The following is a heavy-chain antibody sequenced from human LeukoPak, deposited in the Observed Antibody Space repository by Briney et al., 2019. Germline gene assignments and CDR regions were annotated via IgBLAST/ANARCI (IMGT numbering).Heavy chain of an antibody. CDR2: ISDYNGNT. V-gene: IGHV1-18*01. D-gene: IGHD4-11*01. CDR1: GYTFTSYG. Sequence: ASVKVSCKASGYTFTSYGISWVRQAPGQGLGWMGWISDYNGNTNYAQKLQGRVAMTTDTSTSTAYMELRSLRSDDTAVYYCARDLYRDSLPVSWFDPWGQGTLVTVSS. CDR3: ARDLYRDSLPVSWFDP. J-gene: IGHJ5*02.